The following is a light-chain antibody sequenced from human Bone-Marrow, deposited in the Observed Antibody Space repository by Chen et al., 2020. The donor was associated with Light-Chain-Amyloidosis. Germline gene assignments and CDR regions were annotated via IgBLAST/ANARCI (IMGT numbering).Light chain of an antibody. CDR2: RDP. CDR3: QSADSSGTYEVI. V-gene: IGLV3-25*03. CDR1: DLPTKY. J-gene: IGLJ2*01. Sequence: SYELTQPPSVSVSPGQTARITCSGDDLPTKYAYWYQQKPGQAPGLVIHRDPDRSSGISERFSGSSSGTTATLTISGVQAEDEADYHCQSADSSGTYEVIFGGGTKLTVL.